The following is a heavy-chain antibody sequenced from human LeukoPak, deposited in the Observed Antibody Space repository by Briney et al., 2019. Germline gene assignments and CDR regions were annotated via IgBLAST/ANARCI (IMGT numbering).Heavy chain of an antibody. J-gene: IGHJ4*02. V-gene: IGHV4-30-4*01. CDR1: GGSISSGDYY. CDR3: ARDRSRDGYNDAFDY. CDR2: IYYSGST. Sequence: SQTLSLTCTVSGGSISSGDYYWSWIRQPPGKGLEWSGYIYYSGSTYYNPSLKSRVTISVDTSKNQFSLKLSSVTAADTAVYYCARDRSRDGYNDAFDYWGQGTLVTVSS. D-gene: IGHD5-12*01.